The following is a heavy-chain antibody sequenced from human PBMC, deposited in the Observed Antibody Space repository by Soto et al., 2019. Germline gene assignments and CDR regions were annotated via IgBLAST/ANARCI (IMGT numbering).Heavy chain of an antibody. J-gene: IGHJ4*02. CDR3: AGTPTFNDSSGLDY. CDR2: IYHSGST. V-gene: IGHV4-30-2*01. D-gene: IGHD3-22*01. Sequence: QLQLQESGSGLVKPSQTLSLTCAVSGGSISSGGYSWSWIRQPPGKGLEWIGYIYHSGSTYYNPSLTSRVTISVDRSKNQFSLKLSSVTAADTAVYYCAGTPTFNDSSGLDYWGQGTLVTVSS. CDR1: GGSISSGGYS.